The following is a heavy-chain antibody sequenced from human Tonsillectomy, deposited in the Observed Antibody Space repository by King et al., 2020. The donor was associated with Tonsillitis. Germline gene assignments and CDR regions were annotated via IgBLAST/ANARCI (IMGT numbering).Heavy chain of an antibody. CDR3: AGSAATFDY. CDR2: ISYSGGT. CDR1: GGSISSAGYY. D-gene: IGHD6-19*01. Sequence: VQLQESGAGLVKPSQTLSLMCTVSGGSISSAGYYWSWIRQPPGKGLEGIGYISYSGGTYYNPSLKSRLTISVDTSKNQFSLRLSSATAADTAVYYCAGSAATFDYWGQGTLVTVSS. J-gene: IGHJ4*02. V-gene: IGHV4-31*03.